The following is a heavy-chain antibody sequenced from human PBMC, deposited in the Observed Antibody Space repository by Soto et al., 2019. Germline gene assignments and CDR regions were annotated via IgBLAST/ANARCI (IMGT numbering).Heavy chain of an antibody. Sequence: GGSLRLCCSASGFTFSDYYMTWVRQAPGKGLEWVSYISTKSSFTNYADSVKGRFTISRDNTKNSLYLQMNSLRAEDTAVYYCPRLGGKDFRYYYDRSDYYNDPFDVWGQGTMVTGSS. CDR3: PRLGGKDFRYYYDRSDYYNDPFDV. D-gene: IGHD3-22*01. CDR2: ISTKSSFT. J-gene: IGHJ3*01. CDR1: GFTFSDYY. V-gene: IGHV3-11*06.